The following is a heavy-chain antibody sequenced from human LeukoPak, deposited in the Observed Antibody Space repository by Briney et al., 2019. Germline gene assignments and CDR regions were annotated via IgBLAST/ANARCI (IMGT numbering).Heavy chain of an antibody. J-gene: IGHJ4*02. CDR1: GFTFSSYA. D-gene: IGHD3-10*01. CDR2: ISGSGGST. V-gene: IGHV3-23*01. Sequence: EGSLRLSCAASGFTFSSYAMSWVRQAPGKGLEWVSAISGSGGSTYYADSVKGRFTISRDNSKNTLYLQMNSLRAEDTAVYYCAKPRRGFGEFMLDYWGQGTLVTVSS. CDR3: AKPRRGFGEFMLDY.